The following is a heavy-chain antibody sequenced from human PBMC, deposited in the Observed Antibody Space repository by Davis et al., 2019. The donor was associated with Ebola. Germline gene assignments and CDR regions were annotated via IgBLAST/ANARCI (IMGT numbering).Heavy chain of an antibody. D-gene: IGHD6-13*01. CDR2: INTNTGNP. J-gene: IGHJ6*02. Sequence: ASVKVSCRASGYTFTRYAVNWVRQAPGQGLEWMGWINTNTGNPTYAQGFTGRFVFSLDTSVSTAYLQISSLKAEDTAVYYCARDRPYSSSWYPLIGYYYGMDVWGQGTTVTVSS. V-gene: IGHV7-4-1*02. CDR1: GYTFTRYA. CDR3: ARDRPYSSSWYPLIGYYYGMDV.